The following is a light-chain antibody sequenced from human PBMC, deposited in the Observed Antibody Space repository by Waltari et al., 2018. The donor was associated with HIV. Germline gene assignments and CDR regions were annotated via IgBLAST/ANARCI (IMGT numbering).Light chain of an antibody. Sequence: SSELTQDPAVSVALGQTVRITCQGDSPRSYYASRYQQKPGQAPVLVIYGKNNRPSGIPDRFSGSSSGNTASLTITGAQAEDEADYYCNSRDNNDNHVVFGGGTKVTVL. J-gene: IGLJ2*01. CDR2: GKN. V-gene: IGLV3-19*01. CDR1: SPRSYY. CDR3: NSRDNNDNHVV.